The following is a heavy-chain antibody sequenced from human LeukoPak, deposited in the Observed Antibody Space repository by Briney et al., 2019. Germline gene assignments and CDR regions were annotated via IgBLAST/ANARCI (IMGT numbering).Heavy chain of an antibody. CDR3: ARASTYYYDTSGYFFDY. Sequence: GESLKISCKASGYSFTSYWIGWGRQMPGKGLEGMGIIYPGDSDNTYRPSFQGQVTNSADQSISNASLQWSSLKASDTAMYYCARASTYYYDTSGYFFDYWGQGTLVTVAS. V-gene: IGHV5-51*01. CDR2: IYPGDSDN. J-gene: IGHJ4*02. D-gene: IGHD3-22*01. CDR1: GYSFTSYW.